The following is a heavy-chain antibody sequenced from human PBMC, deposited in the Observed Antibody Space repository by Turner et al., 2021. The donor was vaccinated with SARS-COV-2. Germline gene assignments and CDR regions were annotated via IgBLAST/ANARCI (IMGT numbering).Heavy chain of an antibody. CDR3: ARVSGAAVWGNYAFDI. Sequence: EVQLVESGGGLVQPGGSLGLSWSASGVPFSSYWMSWVRQAPGKGPEWVANIKQDGSEKYYVDSVKGRFTISRDNAKNSLYLQMSSLRAEDTAVYYCARVSGAAVWGNYAFDIWGQGTMVTVSS. CDR1: GVPFSSYW. CDR2: IKQDGSEK. V-gene: IGHV3-7*01. D-gene: IGHD3-16*01. J-gene: IGHJ3*02.